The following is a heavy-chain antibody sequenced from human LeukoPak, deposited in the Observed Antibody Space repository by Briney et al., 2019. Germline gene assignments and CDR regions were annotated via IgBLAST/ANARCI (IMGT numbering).Heavy chain of an antibody. V-gene: IGHV3-9*01. CDR1: GFTFDSYG. Sequence: GGSLRLSCAASGFTFDSYGMSWVRQAPGRGLEWVSGISWNSGSIGYADSVKGRFTISRDNAKNSLYLQMNSLRAEDTALYYCAKGDYYDSSGYPDWGQGTLVTVSS. CDR2: ISWNSGSI. D-gene: IGHD3-22*01. CDR3: AKGDYYDSSGYPD. J-gene: IGHJ4*02.